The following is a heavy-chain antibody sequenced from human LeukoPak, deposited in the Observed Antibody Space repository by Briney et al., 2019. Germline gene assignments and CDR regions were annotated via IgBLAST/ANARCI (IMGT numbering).Heavy chain of an antibody. CDR2: ISHTGPT. CDR3: ARLGPHLAF. D-gene: IGHD7-27*01. Sequence: LALIGSISHTGPTSYTPSLKSRFTISVDTSKTHFSLKLTSLTAADTAVYYCARLGPHLAFWGQGTLVTVSS. V-gene: IGHV4-30-2*01. J-gene: IGHJ4*02.